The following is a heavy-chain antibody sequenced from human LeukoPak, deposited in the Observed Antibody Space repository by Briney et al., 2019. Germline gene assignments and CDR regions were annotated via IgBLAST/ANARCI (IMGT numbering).Heavy chain of an antibody. CDR2: ISSSGRTI. CDR1: GFTFSDYY. Sequence: GGSLRLSCAASGFTFSDYYMSWIRQAPGQGLEGVSYISSSGRTIYYADSVKGRFTISRDNAKNSLYLQMNSLRAEDTAVYYCARFRGVYDYVWGSYRHTSYFDYWGQGTLVTVSS. J-gene: IGHJ4*02. D-gene: IGHD3-16*02. CDR3: ARFRGVYDYVWGSYRHTSYFDY. V-gene: IGHV3-11*04.